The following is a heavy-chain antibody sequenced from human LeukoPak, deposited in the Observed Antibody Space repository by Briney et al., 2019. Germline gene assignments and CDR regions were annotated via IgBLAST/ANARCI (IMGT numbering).Heavy chain of an antibody. V-gene: IGHV1-69*01. Sequence: SAKVSCKASGGTFSSYAISWVRQAPGQGLEWMGGIIPIFGTANYAQKFQGRVTITADESTSTAYMELSSLRSEDTAVYYCARDPPPSAGCSGGSCYSWFDPWGQGTLVTVSS. CDR3: ARDPPPSAGCSGGSCYSWFDP. CDR1: GGTFSSYA. J-gene: IGHJ5*02. D-gene: IGHD2-15*01. CDR2: IIPIFGTA.